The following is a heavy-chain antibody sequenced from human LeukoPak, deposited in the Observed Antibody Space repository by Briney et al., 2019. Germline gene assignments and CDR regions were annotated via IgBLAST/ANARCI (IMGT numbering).Heavy chain of an antibody. Sequence: PGGSLRLSCAASGFTVSSNYMSWVRQAPGKGLEWVSVIYSGGSTYYADSVKGRFTISRDNSKNTMYLQMNRLRGEDTAIYYCAKALTGDVDYWGQGTLVTVSS. V-gene: IGHV3-66*01. CDR3: AKALTGDVDY. CDR1: GFTVSSNY. CDR2: IYSGGST. D-gene: IGHD3-9*01. J-gene: IGHJ4*02.